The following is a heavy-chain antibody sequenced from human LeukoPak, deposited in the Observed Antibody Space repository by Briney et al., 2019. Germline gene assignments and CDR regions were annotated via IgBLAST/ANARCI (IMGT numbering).Heavy chain of an antibody. CDR2: MYYGGTT. J-gene: IGHJ4*02. CDR3: ATGKYSGYYDY. CDR1: GGSICTSTYY. Sequence: PSETLSLTCTVSGGSICTSTYYGGWVRQPPGKGLEWIGSMYYGGTTYYNPSLKSRVTLSVVTSKNQYSLRLSSVTAADSAVYFCATGKYSGYYDYWGQGTLVTVSS. V-gene: IGHV4-39*01. D-gene: IGHD5-12*01.